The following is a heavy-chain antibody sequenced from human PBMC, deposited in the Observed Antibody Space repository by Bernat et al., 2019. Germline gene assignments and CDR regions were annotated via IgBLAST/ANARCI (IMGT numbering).Heavy chain of an antibody. V-gene: IGHV3-48*01. D-gene: IGHD6-19*01. CDR3: ARVWTDSNGWYHFDY. CDR1: GFPFSNYN. CDR2: ISGSSSTI. J-gene: IGHJ4*02. Sequence: EVQLVESGGGLVHPGGSLILSCAASGFPFSNYNMNWVRQAPGKGLEWVSFISGSSSTIYYANSVRGRTTVTRDNARNSLYLQMTSLRVEDTAVYYCARVWTDSNGWYHFDYWGQGAPVIVS.